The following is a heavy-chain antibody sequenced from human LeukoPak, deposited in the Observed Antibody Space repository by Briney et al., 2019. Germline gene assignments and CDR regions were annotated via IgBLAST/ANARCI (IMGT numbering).Heavy chain of an antibody. D-gene: IGHD6-19*01. CDR1: GYSFTNYW. CDR3: ARRRAVAGYYNFDY. J-gene: IGHJ4*02. Sequence: GESLKISCKGSGYSFTNYWIGWVRQMPGKGLEWMGLIYPGDSNSRYSSSFQGQVTISADKSISTAYLQWSSLKASDTAMYYCARRRAVAGYYNFDYWGQGTLVTVSS. V-gene: IGHV5-51*01. CDR2: IYPGDSNS.